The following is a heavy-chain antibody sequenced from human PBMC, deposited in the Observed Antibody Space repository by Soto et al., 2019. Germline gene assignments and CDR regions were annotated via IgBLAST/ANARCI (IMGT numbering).Heavy chain of an antibody. D-gene: IGHD5-18*01. CDR1: GGSFTGYY. CDR2: ISHSGSS. Sequence: SETLSLTCAVYGGSFTGYYWSWIRQPPGKGLERIGEISHSGSSNYNPSLKSRVTISVDTSKDQFSLKLSSVTAADTAVYYCARQYLRYSYGYFDYWGQGTLVTVSS. J-gene: IGHJ4*02. CDR3: ARQYLRYSYGYFDY. V-gene: IGHV4-34*01.